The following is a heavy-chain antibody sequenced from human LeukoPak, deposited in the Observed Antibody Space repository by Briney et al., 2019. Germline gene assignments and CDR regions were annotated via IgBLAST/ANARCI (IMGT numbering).Heavy chain of an antibody. CDR1: GFTFSSYE. V-gene: IGHV3-48*03. CDR3: ARDPTYDSSGYGAQYYFDH. CDR2: ISSSGSTI. J-gene: IGHJ4*02. Sequence: GGSLRLSCAASGFTFSSYEMNWVRQAPGKGLEWVSYISSSGSTIYYADSVKGRFTISRDNAKNSLYLQMNSLRAEDTAVYYCARDPTYDSSGYGAQYYFDHWGQGTLVTVSS. D-gene: IGHD3-22*01.